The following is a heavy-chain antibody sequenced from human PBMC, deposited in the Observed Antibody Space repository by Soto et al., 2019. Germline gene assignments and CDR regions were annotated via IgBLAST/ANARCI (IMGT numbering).Heavy chain of an antibody. D-gene: IGHD3-10*01. Sequence: QVQLVQSGAEVKEPGDSVRVSCEASGYTFTAYYIHWVRQAPGQGLEWMGWINPKFGDTSYTQDFQGRVSMTRDMSISTVYMELIMLTSDDRGIYFCARNMDYYYGPGSGNGHGFWGQGTTVTVFS. J-gene: IGHJ6*02. CDR1: GYTFTAYY. CDR3: ARNMDYYYGPGSGNGHGF. CDR2: INPKFGDT. V-gene: IGHV1-2*02.